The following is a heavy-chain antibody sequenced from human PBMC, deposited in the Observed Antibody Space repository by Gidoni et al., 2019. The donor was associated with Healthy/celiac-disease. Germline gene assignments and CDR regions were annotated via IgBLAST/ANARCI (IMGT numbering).Heavy chain of an antibody. CDR3: ARHPHSSGWLDAFDI. J-gene: IGHJ3*02. V-gene: IGHV4-39*01. D-gene: IGHD6-19*01. CDR1: GGSISSSSYY. CDR2: IYYSGST. Sequence: QLQLQESGPGLVKPSETLSLTCTVSGGSISSSSYYWGWIRQPPGKGLEWIGSIYYSGSTYYNPSLKSRVTISVDTSKNQFSLKLSSVTAADTAVYYCARHPHSSGWLDAFDIWGQGTMVTVSS.